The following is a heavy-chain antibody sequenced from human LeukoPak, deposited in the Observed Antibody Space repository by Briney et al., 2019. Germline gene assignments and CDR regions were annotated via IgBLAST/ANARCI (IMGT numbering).Heavy chain of an antibody. D-gene: IGHD1-26*01. CDR2: INYSGGT. CDR1: GVSISSLY. Sequence: SENLSLTCTVSGVSISSLYWSWIRQPPGKGLEWIGYINYSGGTNYNPSLQSRVTISVDTSKNQFSLKLSSVTAADSAVYYCARRVGGTTFFDHWGQGTLVTVSS. V-gene: IGHV4-59*11. J-gene: IGHJ4*02. CDR3: ARRVGGTTFFDH.